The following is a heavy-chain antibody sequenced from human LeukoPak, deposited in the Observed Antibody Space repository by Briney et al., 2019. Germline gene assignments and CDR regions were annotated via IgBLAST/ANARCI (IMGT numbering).Heavy chain of an antibody. D-gene: IGHD3-22*01. CDR2: IYYSGST. J-gene: IGHJ4*02. Sequence: SETLSLTCTVSGGSISSYYWSWIRQPPGKGLEWIGYIYYSGSTNYNPSLKSRVTISVDTSKNQFSLKLSSVTAADTAVYYCARNSNSYDSSGYYLDYWGQGTLATVSS. CDR3: ARNSNSYDSSGYYLDY. V-gene: IGHV4-59*01. CDR1: GGSISSYY.